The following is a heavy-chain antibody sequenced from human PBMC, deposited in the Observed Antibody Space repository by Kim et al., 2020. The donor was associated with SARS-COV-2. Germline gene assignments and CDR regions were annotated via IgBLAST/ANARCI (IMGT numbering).Heavy chain of an antibody. D-gene: IGHD2-15*01. CDR3: AGGVGFDP. CDR2: YSGST. V-gene: IGHV4-59*09. Sequence: YSGSTNSTPTLKSRVTRSVDTSKKQLSLELSSVTAADTAVYYCAGGVGFDPWGQGTLVTVSS. J-gene: IGHJ5*02.